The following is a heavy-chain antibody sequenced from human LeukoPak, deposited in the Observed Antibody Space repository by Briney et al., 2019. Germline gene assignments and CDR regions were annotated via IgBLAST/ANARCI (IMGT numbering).Heavy chain of an antibody. CDR2: ISSSGGTI. J-gene: IGHJ4*02. D-gene: IGHD7-27*01. Sequence: GGSLRLSCEASGFTFSGFEMNWVRQAPGKRLEWVSYISSSGGTIYYADSVKGRFNISRDNAKNSLYLQMNSLRAEDTAVYYCAHLLSGDRGYFDYWGQGTLVTVSS. CDR1: GFTFSGFE. V-gene: IGHV3-48*03. CDR3: AHLLSGDRGYFDY.